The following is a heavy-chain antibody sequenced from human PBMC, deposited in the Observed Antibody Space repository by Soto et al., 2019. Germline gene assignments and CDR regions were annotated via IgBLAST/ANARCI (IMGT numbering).Heavy chain of an antibody. J-gene: IGHJ6*03. CDR2: IKQDGSEK. CDR1: GFTFSSYW. CDR3: ARGRYNWNYGNYYYYYSMDV. Sequence: GGSLRLSCAASGFTFSSYWMSWVRQAPGKGLEWVANIKQDGSEKYYVDSGKGRFTISRDNAKNSLYLQMNSLRAEDTAVYYCARGRYNWNYGNYYYYYSMDVWGKGTTVTVSS. D-gene: IGHD1-7*01. V-gene: IGHV3-7*01.